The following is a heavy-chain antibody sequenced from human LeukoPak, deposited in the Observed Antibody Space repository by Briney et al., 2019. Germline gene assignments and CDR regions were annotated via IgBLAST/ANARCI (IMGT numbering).Heavy chain of an antibody. V-gene: IGHV4-39*01. CDR1: GGSISSSSYY. CDR3: ARGGNYYDSSGHLY. J-gene: IGHJ4*02. CDR2: IYYSGST. D-gene: IGHD3-22*01. Sequence: SETLSLTCTVSGGSISSSSYYWGWIRQPPGKGLEWIGSIYYSGSTYYNPSLKSRVTISVDTSKNQFSLKLSSVTAADTAVYYCARGGNYYDSSGHLYWGQGTLVTVSS.